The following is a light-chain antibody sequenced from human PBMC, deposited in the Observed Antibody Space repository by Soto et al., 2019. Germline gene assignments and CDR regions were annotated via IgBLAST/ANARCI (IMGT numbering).Light chain of an antibody. CDR1: QSVSNN. J-gene: IGKJ5*01. CDR2: AAS. CDR3: QQYNNWPPVT. V-gene: IGKV3-15*01. Sequence: EIVMTQSPVTLSLSPGERVTLSCRASQSVSNNLAWYQQKSGQAPRLLIYAASTRVTGIPARFSGSGSGTEFTLTISSLQSEDFAIYYCQQYNNWPPVTFGQGTRLDIK.